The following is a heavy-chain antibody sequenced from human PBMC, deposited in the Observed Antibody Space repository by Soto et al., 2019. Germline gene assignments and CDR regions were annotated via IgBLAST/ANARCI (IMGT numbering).Heavy chain of an antibody. V-gene: IGHV1-18*01. J-gene: IGHJ4*02. CDR1: GYTFTSYG. CDR2: ISAYNGNT. D-gene: IGHD3-10*01. CDR3: ARDSHYYGSGSYYNPPQY. Sequence: GASVKVSCKASGYTFTSYGISWVRQAPGQGLEWMGWISAYNGNTNYAQKLQGRVTMTTDTSTSTAYMELRSLRSDDTAVYYCARDSHYYGSGSYYNPPQYWGQGTLLTVSS.